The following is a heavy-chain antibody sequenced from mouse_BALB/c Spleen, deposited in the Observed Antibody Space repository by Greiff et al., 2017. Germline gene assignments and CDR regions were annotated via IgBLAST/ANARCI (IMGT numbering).Heavy chain of an antibody. V-gene: IGHV2-9*02. J-gene: IGHJ3*01. CDR2: IWAGGST. CDR3: ARAGGTARATAWFAY. CDR1: GFSLTSYG. Sequence: QVQLKESGPGLVAPSQSLSITCTVSGFSLTSYGVHWVRQPPGKGLEWLGVIWAGGSTNYNSALMSRLSISKDNSKSQVFLKMNSLQTDDTAMYYCARAGGTARATAWFAYWGQGTLVTVSA. D-gene: IGHD3-2*01.